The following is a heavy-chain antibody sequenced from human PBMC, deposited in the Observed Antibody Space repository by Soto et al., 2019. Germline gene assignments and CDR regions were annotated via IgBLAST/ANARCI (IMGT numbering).Heavy chain of an antibody. D-gene: IGHD3-3*01. J-gene: IGHJ6*02. CDR1: GFTFSSYA. V-gene: IGHV3-23*01. Sequence: GGSLRLSCAASGFTFSSYAMSWVRQAPGKGLEWVSAISGSGGSTYYADSVKGRFTISGDNSKNTLYLQMNSLRAEDTAVYYCATRYDFWSGYYSGMDVWGQGTTVTVSS. CDR3: ATRYDFWSGYYSGMDV. CDR2: ISGSGGST.